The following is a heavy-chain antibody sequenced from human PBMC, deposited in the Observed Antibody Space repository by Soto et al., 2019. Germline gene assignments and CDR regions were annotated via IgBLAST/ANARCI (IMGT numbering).Heavy chain of an antibody. CDR3: ARDTDGLHY. Sequence: GGFLRLSCAAFGLIFSNYRRHLVRQAPGKGLVWVSRIDTDGSIIDYADSVKGRFTVSRDNAKNTLYLQMNSLRADDTAVYYCARDTDGLHYWGQGTLVTVSS. J-gene: IGHJ4*02. CDR2: IDTDGSII. V-gene: IGHV3-74*01. CDR1: GLIFSNYR.